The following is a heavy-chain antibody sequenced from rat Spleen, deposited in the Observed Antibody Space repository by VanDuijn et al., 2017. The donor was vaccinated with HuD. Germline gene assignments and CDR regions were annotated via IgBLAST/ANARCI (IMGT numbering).Heavy chain of an antibody. CDR2: ITNTGGST. V-gene: IGHV5-31*01. CDR1: GFTFNNYW. CDR3: TRGIGKTGGDY. D-gene: IGHD1-5*01. J-gene: IGHJ2*01. Sequence: EVQLVESGGGLVQPGRSLKLSCVASGFTFNNYWMTWVRQAQGKGLGWVASITNTGGSTYHLDSVKGRFTISRDNAKSTLYLQMSSLRSEDTANYYRTRGIGKTGGDYWGQGVMVTVSS.